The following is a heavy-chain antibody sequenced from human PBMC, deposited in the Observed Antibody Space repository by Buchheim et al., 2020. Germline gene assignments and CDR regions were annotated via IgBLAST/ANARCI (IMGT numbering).Heavy chain of an antibody. CDR3: ARDWDYYGSVYYFDY. Sequence: QVQLVESGGGVVQPGRSLRLSCAASGFTFSSYGMHWVRQAPGKGLEWVAVIWYDGSNKYYADSVKGRFTISRDNSKNKLYLQMNSLRAEDTAVYYCARDWDYYGSVYYFDYWGQGTL. CDR2: IWYDGSNK. CDR1: GFTFSSYG. V-gene: IGHV3-33*01. D-gene: IGHD3-10*01. J-gene: IGHJ4*02.